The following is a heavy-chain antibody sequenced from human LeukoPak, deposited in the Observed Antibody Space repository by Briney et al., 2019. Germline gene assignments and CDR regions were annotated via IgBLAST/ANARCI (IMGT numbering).Heavy chain of an antibody. CDR2: ISAYNGNT. V-gene: IGHV1-18*01. D-gene: IGHD3-3*01. CDR1: GYTFTSYG. J-gene: IGHJ6*03. CDR3: ARALSYYTAFYYYMDV. Sequence: GASVKVSCKASGYTFTSYGISWVRQAPGQGLEWMGWISAYNGNTNYAQKLQGRVTITADESTSTAYMELSSLRSEDTAVYYCARALSYYTAFYYYMDVWGKGTTVTISS.